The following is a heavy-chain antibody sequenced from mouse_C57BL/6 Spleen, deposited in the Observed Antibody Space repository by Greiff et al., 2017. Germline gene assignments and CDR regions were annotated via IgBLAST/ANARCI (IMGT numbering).Heavy chain of an antibody. V-gene: IGHV1-39*01. D-gene: IGHD2-1*01. CDR1: GYSFTDYN. Sequence: VQLKQSGPELVKPGASVKISCKASGYSFTDYNMNWVKQSNGKSLEWIGVINPNYGTTSYNQKFKGKATLTVDQSSSTAYMQLNSLTSEDSAVYYCARSYYGKGNYAMDYWGQGTSVTVSS. CDR2: INPNYGTT. CDR3: ARSYYGKGNYAMDY. J-gene: IGHJ4*01.